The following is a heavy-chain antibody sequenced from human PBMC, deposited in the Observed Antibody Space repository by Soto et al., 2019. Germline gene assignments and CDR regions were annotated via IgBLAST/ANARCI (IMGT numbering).Heavy chain of an antibody. Sequence: PGGSLRLSCAASGFSVSIYYVTWVRQAPGKGLEWVSIIHSDGTTYYADSVKGRFTFSRDSSKNTVYLQMNSLRGEDTAVYYCARVRYSSFDFWGQGTPVTVSS. D-gene: IGHD3-16*02. J-gene: IGHJ4*02. CDR2: IHSDGTT. V-gene: IGHV3-53*01. CDR1: GFSVSIYY. CDR3: ARVRYSSFDF.